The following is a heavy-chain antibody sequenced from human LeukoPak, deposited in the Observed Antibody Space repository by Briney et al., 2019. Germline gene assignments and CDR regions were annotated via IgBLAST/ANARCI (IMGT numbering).Heavy chain of an antibody. CDR1: GFSFSSYA. V-gene: IGHV3-74*01. D-gene: IGHD3-3*01. CDR2: INNDGSST. Sequence: GGSLRLSCAASGFSFSSYAMTWARQAPGKGLVWLSRINNDGSSTIYADSVKGRFTFSRDNAENTLFLEMSSLRVEDTAAYYCVRERNNFWSGHHSIFDSWGQGTLVTVSS. J-gene: IGHJ4*02. CDR3: VRERNNFWSGHHSIFDS.